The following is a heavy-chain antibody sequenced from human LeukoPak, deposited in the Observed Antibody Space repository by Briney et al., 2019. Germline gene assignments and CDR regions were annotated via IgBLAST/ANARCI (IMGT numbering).Heavy chain of an antibody. J-gene: IGHJ4*02. CDR1: GYTFTSYA. CDR3: ARAVGTTVTTALFDY. Sequence: SVKVSCKASGYTFTSYAISWVRQAPGQGLGWMGGIIPIFGTANYAQKFQGRVTITTDESTSTAYMELSSLRSEDTAVYYCARAVGTTVTTALFDYWGQGTLVTVSS. CDR2: IIPIFGTA. D-gene: IGHD4-17*01. V-gene: IGHV1-69*05.